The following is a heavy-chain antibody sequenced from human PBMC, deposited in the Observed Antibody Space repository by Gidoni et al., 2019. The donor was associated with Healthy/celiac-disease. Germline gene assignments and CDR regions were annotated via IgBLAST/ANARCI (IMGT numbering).Heavy chain of an antibody. J-gene: IGHJ2*01. CDR3: ARGWAARSRYFDL. V-gene: IGHV4-34*01. CDR1: GGSFSGYY. D-gene: IGHD6-6*01. CDR2: LNHSGST. Sequence: QVQLQHGGAGLLKPSETLSLTGAFYGGSFSGYYWSWIRQPPGKGLEWIGELNHSGSTNYNPSLKSRVTISVDTSKNQFSLKLSSVTAADTAVYYCARGWAARSRYFDLWGRGTLVTVSS.